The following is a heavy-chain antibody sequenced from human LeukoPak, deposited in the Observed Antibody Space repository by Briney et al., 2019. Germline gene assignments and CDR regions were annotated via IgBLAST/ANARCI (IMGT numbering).Heavy chain of an antibody. CDR2: IKQDGSEK. Sequence: GGSLRLSCAASGFTFCSYWMSWVRQAPGKGLEWVANIKQDGSEKYYVDSVKGRFTISRDNAKNSLYLQMNSLRAEDTAVYYCARDGHPYCSGGSCYSAHDYWGQGTLVTVSS. J-gene: IGHJ4*02. CDR1: GFTFCSYW. CDR3: ARDGHPYCSGGSCYSAHDY. D-gene: IGHD2-15*01. V-gene: IGHV3-7*01.